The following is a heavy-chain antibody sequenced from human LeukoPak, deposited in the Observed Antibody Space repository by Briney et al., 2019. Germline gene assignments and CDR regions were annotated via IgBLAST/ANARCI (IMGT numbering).Heavy chain of an antibody. CDR3: AKSGVDYYDSSGYYYPAI. V-gene: IGHV3-30*18. J-gene: IGHJ4*02. D-gene: IGHD3-22*01. CDR2: ISYDGSNK. CDR1: GFTFSSYG. Sequence: GGSLRLSCAASGFTFSSYGMHWVRQAPGKGLEWVAVISYDGSNKYYADSVKGRFTISRDNSKNTLYLQMNSLRAEDTAVYYCAKSGVDYYDSSGYYYPAIWGQGTLVTVSS.